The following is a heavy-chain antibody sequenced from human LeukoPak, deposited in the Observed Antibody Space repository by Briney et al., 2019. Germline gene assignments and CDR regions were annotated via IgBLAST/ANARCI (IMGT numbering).Heavy chain of an antibody. CDR2: ISSSSSYI. J-gene: IGHJ6*03. V-gene: IGHV3-21*01. CDR3: ARDSDSSGWLDYYMDV. CDR1: GFTFSSYG. D-gene: IGHD6-19*01. Sequence: GGSLRLSCAASGFTFSSYGMNWVRQAPGKGLEWVSSISSSSSYIYYADSVKGRFTISRDNAKNSLYLQMNSLRAEDTAIYYCARDSDSSGWLDYYMDVWGEGTTVTISS.